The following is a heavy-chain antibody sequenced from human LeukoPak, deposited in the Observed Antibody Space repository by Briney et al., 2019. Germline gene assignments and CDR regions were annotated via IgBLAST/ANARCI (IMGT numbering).Heavy chain of an antibody. D-gene: IGHD3-10*01. V-gene: IGHV3-23*01. Sequence: GGSLRLSCAAYGFTFSSYAMSWVRPAPGKGLEWVSAISGSGGSTYYADSVKGRFTISRDNSKNTLYLQMNSLRAEDTAVYYCAKGSGSYYDAPFDYWGQGTLVTVSS. CDR3: AKGSGSYYDAPFDY. CDR1: GFTFSSYA. CDR2: ISGSGGST. J-gene: IGHJ4*02.